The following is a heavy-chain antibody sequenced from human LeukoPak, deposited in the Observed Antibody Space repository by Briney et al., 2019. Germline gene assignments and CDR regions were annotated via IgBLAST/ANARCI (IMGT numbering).Heavy chain of an antibody. Sequence: ASVKVSCKASGYTFTSYGISWVRQAPGQGLEWMGWISAYNSNTNYAQKLQGRVTMTTDTSTSTAYMELRSLRSDDTAVYYCARVVLDYYDSSGYQGAVDYWGQGTLVTVSS. CDR2: ISAYNSNT. V-gene: IGHV1-18*01. D-gene: IGHD3-22*01. CDR1: GYTFTSYG. CDR3: ARVVLDYYDSSGYQGAVDY. J-gene: IGHJ4*02.